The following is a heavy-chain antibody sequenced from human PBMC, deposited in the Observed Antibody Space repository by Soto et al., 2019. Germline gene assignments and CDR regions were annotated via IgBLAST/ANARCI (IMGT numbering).Heavy chain of an antibody. CDR1: GFTFSNAW. Sequence: GGSLRLSCAASGFTFSNAWMSWVRQAPGKGLEWVGRIKSKTDGGTTDYAAPVKGRFTISRDDSKNTLYLQMNSLKTEDTAVYYCTTVATIPRTYYYYYYAMDVWGQGTTVTVSS. CDR2: IKSKTDGGTT. CDR3: TTVATIPRTYYYYYYAMDV. D-gene: IGHD5-12*01. J-gene: IGHJ6*02. V-gene: IGHV3-15*01.